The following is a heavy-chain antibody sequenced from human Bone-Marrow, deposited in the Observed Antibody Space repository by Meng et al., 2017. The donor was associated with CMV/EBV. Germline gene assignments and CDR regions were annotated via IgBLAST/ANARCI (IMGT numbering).Heavy chain of an antibody. CDR2: IYPGDSDT. CDR3: ARRNPFLSYGMDV. D-gene: IGHD2/OR15-2a*01. Sequence: GESLKISCKASAYSFTNYWIGWVRQMPGKGLEWVGIIYPGDSDTRYSPSFQGQVTISADKSISTAYLQWSSLKASDTAMYYCARRNPFLSYGMDVWGQGTTVTVSS. J-gene: IGHJ6*02. CDR1: AYSFTNYW. V-gene: IGHV5-51*01.